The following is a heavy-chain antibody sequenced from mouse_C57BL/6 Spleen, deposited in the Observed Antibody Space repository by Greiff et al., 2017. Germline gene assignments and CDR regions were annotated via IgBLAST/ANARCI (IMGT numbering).Heavy chain of an antibody. CDR1: GYSFTDYN. J-gene: IGHJ2*01. D-gene: IGHD1-1*01. CDR2: INPNYGTT. Sequence: VQLKESGPELVKPGASVKISCKASGYSFTDYNMNWVKQSNGKSLEWIGVINPNYGTTSYNQKFKGKATLTVDQSSSTAYVQLNSLTSEDSAVYYCARRLLLLRSGYFDYWGQGTTLTVSS. CDR3: ARRLLLLRSGYFDY. V-gene: IGHV1-39*01.